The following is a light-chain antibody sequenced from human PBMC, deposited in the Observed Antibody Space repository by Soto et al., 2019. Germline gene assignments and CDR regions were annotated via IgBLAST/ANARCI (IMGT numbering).Light chain of an antibody. CDR3: AAWHSSLSAVV. CDR2: ENN. J-gene: IGLJ2*01. V-gene: IGLV1-51*02. CDR1: SSNIGNNY. Sequence: QSVLTQPPSVSAAPGQKVTISCSGSSSNIGNNYVSWYQQLPGTAPKLLIYENNKRPSGIPDRFSGSKSGTSATLGITGLQTGDEADYYCAAWHSSLSAVVFGGGTKVTVL.